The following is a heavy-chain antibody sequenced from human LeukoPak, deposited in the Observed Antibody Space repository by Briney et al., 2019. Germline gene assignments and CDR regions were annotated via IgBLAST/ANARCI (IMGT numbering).Heavy chain of an antibody. CDR3: AKDMEGLVVPFDY. V-gene: IGHV3-30*02. D-gene: IGHD2-15*01. J-gene: IGHJ4*02. Sequence: PGGSLRLSCAASGFTFSSYGMHWVRQAPGKGLEWAAFIRYDGSNKYYADSVKGRFTISRDNSNNTLYLQMNSLRAEDTAVYYCAKDMEGLVVPFDYWGQGTLVTVSS. CDR2: IRYDGSNK. CDR1: GFTFSSYG.